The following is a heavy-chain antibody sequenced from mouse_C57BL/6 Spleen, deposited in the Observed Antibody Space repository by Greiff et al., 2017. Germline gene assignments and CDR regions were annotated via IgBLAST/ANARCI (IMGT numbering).Heavy chain of an antibody. CDR1: GYTFTSYW. V-gene: IGHV1-55*01. Sequence: VQLQQPGAELVKPGASVKMSCKASGYTFTSYWITWVKQRPGQGLEWIGDIYPGSGSTNYNEKFKSKATLTVDTSSSTAYMQLSSLTSEDSAVYYCARDYGSSDWYFDVWGTGTTVTVSS. CDR2: IYPGSGST. CDR3: ARDYGSSDWYFDV. J-gene: IGHJ1*03. D-gene: IGHD1-1*01.